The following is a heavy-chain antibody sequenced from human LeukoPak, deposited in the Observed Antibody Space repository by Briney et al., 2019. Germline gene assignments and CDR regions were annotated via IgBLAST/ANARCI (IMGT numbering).Heavy chain of an antibody. Sequence: GGSLRLSCAASGFTFEHYTMHWVRQSPGKGLEWVSSISSSSSYIYYADSVKGRFTISRDNAKNSLYLQMNSLRAEDTAVYYCARDSYGSGGRGIDYWGQGTLVTVSS. D-gene: IGHD3-10*01. V-gene: IGHV3-21*01. CDR2: ISSSSSYI. CDR1: GFTFEHYT. CDR3: ARDSYGSGGRGIDY. J-gene: IGHJ4*02.